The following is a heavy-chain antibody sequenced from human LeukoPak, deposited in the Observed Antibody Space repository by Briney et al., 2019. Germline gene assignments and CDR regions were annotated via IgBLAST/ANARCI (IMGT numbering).Heavy chain of an antibody. D-gene: IGHD2-15*01. CDR3: ATGGISVAWNY. CDR2: IKGGDGST. CDR1: GYTFTTYA. V-gene: IGHV1-3*01. Sequence: ASVKVSCKASGYTFTTYAIHWVRQAPGQRLEWMGWIKGGDGSTKYSQMFQDRVTITRDTSASRAYMELTSLRSEDTAVYYCATGGISVAWNYWGQGTLVAVSS. J-gene: IGHJ4*02.